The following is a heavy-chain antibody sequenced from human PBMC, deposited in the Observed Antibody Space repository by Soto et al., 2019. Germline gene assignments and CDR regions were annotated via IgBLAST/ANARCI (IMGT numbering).Heavy chain of an antibody. CDR3: ARVSVTAREFDY. V-gene: IGHV3-53*02. CDR2: IYSGGST. J-gene: IGHJ4*02. CDR1: GFTVSSNY. D-gene: IGHD6-6*01. Sequence: EVQLVETGGGLIQPGGSLRLSCAASGFTVSSNYMSWVRQAPGTGLEWVSVIYSGGSTYYADSVKGRFTISRDNSKNTLYLQMNSLRAEDTAVYYCARVSVTAREFDYWGQGTLVIVSS.